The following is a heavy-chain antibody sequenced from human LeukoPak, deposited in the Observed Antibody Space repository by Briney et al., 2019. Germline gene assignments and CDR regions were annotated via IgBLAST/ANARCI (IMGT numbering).Heavy chain of an antibody. CDR1: GFTFTTYA. D-gene: IGHD4-17*01. J-gene: IGHJ4*02. V-gene: IGHV3-23*01. CDR2: VSHGGGNT. CDR3: ARGRYYLDS. Sequence: PGGSLRLSCGASGFTFTTYAMIGVRQPPGKGLEWVSAVSHGGGNTYYADSVKGRFTISRDNSKNTVYLQMNSLRAEDTAVYYCARGRYYLDSWGQGTLVTVSS.